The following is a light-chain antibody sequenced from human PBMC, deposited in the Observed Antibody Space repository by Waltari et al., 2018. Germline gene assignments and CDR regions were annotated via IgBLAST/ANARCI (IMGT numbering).Light chain of an antibody. CDR2: RAS. V-gene: IGKV1-5*03. CDR3: QQYNSFPWT. Sequence: IQMTQSPSTLSASAGDRVVITCRASQSVNTWLAWYQQRPGKAPKLLLYRASSLQSWVPSRFSGRGSGTEFTLTINRLQPDDFASYYCQQYNSFPWTFGQGTKVEIK. CDR1: QSVNTW. J-gene: IGKJ1*01.